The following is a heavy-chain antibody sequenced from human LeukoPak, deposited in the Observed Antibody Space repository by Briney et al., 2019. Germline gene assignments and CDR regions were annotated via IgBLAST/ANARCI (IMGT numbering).Heavy chain of an antibody. CDR1: GGSISSYY. V-gene: IGHV4-4*07. Sequence: PSETLSLTCTVSGGSISSYYWSWIRQPAGKGLEWIGRIYTSGSTNYNPSLKSRVTISVDTSENQFSLKLNSVTAADTAVYYCARPTSIEGATADFWGQGTLVTVSS. CDR3: ARPTSIEGATADF. CDR2: IYTSGST. J-gene: IGHJ4*02. D-gene: IGHD1-26*01.